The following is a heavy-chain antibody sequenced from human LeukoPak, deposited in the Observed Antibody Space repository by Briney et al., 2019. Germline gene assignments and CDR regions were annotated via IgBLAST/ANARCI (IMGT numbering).Heavy chain of an antibody. CDR3: AREYYYDSSGYMFDY. Sequence: SETLSLTCSVSGGSICSYYWSWIRQPPGKGLEWIGHIYYGGITNYNPSLKSRVTISVDTSKNQFSLKMSSVTAADTAVYYCAREYYYDSSGYMFDYWGQGTLVTVSS. CDR1: GGSICSYY. J-gene: IGHJ4*02. CDR2: IYYGGIT. V-gene: IGHV4-59*01. D-gene: IGHD3-22*01.